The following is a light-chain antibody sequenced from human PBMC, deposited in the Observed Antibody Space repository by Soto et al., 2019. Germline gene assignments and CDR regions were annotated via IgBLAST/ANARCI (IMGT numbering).Light chain of an antibody. Sequence: QSVLTQPPSASGTPGQRVTISCSGSSSNIGDNTVNWYQQLPETAPKLLIYSNNQRPSGVPDRFSGSKSGTSASLAISGLQSEDEADYYCAAWDDSLDGVVFGGGTKLTVL. CDR3: AAWDDSLDGVV. V-gene: IGLV1-44*01. J-gene: IGLJ2*01. CDR1: SSNIGDNT. CDR2: SNN.